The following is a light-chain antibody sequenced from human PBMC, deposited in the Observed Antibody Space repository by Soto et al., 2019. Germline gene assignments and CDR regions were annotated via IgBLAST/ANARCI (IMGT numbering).Light chain of an antibody. CDR1: NIGSKS. Sequence: SYELTQTPSVSVAPGQTAMITCAGNNIGSKSVHWYQQKPGQAPVLVVHDDSDRPSGIPERFSGSKSGDMATLTISRVEAGDDADYYCQVWDGSSEHVVFGGGTKVTVL. CDR3: QVWDGSSEHVV. CDR2: DDS. J-gene: IGLJ2*01. V-gene: IGLV3-21*02.